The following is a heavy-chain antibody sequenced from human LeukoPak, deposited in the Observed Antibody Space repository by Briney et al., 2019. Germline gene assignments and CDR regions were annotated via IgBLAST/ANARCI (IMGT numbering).Heavy chain of an antibody. CDR3: ARRITGTTDWFDP. V-gene: IGHV1-69*13. CDR2: IIPIFGTA. Sequence: SVKVSCKASGGTFSSYAISWVRQAPGQGLEWMGGIIPIFGTANYAQKFQGRVTITADESTSTAYMELSSLRSEDTAVYYCARRITGTTDWFDPWGRGTLVTVSS. J-gene: IGHJ5*02. CDR1: GGTFSSYA. D-gene: IGHD1-7*01.